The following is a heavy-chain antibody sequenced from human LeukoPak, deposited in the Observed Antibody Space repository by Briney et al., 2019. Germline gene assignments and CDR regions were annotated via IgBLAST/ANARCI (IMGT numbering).Heavy chain of an antibody. CDR2: IKSKTDGGTT. Sequence: PGMSLRLSCAASGFTFSNAWMSWVRQAPGKGLEWVGRIKSKTDGGTTDYAAPVKGRFTISRDDSKNTLYLQMNSLKTEDTAVYYCTTLEQQLAPFDYWGQGTLVTVSS. J-gene: IGHJ4*02. CDR1: GFTFSNAW. CDR3: TTLEQQLAPFDY. V-gene: IGHV3-15*01. D-gene: IGHD6-13*01.